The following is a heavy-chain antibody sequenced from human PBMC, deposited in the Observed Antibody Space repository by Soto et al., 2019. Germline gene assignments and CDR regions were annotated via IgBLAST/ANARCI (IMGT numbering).Heavy chain of an antibody. J-gene: IGHJ6*02. CDR2: ISGTSETI. D-gene: IGHD3-10*01. CDR3: ARGFDLQYGMDV. V-gene: IGHV3-48*02. Sequence: EVSLVESGGGFVQRGGSVRLSCAASGFTLSIYSMNWVRQAPRKGLEWVSYISGTSETIYYSDSVKGRFTISRDNAKNSLYLQMNSLTDEDTAVYYCARGFDLQYGMDVWGQGTTVTVSS. CDR1: GFTLSIYS.